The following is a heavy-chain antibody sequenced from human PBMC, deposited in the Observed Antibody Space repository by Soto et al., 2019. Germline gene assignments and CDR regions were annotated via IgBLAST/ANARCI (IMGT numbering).Heavy chain of an antibody. CDR3: ARGPGIMITFGGVIVKPPYYYYGMDV. CDR1: GGSFSGYY. Sequence: SETLSLTCAVYGGSFSGYYWSWIRQPPGKGLEWIGEINHSGSTNYNPSLKSRVTISVDTSKNQFSLKLGSVTAADTAVYYCARGPGIMITFGGVIVKPPYYYYGMDVWGQGTTVTVSS. CDR2: INHSGST. D-gene: IGHD3-16*02. V-gene: IGHV4-34*01. J-gene: IGHJ6*02.